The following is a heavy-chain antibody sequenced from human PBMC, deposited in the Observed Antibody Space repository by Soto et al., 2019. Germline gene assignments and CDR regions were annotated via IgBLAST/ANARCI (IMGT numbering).Heavy chain of an antibody. V-gene: IGHV3-23*01. CDR2: ISGRGVDT. Sequence: RGSLLVSCASSVFSFSILGMSWVRQAPGKGLEWVSSISGRGVDTLYADSVKGRFTISIDNSRNTLYLQVNSLRAEDTSVYYCAKDQNDVTLFDYWGQGTLVTVSS. CDR1: VFSFSILG. J-gene: IGHJ4*02. D-gene: IGHD1-1*01. CDR3: AKDQNDVTLFDY.